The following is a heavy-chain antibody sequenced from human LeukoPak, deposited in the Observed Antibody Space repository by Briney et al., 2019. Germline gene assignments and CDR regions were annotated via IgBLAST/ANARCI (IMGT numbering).Heavy chain of an antibody. CDR1: LS. Sequence: LSMXWXRQAPGKGLEWMGGFDPEDGETIYAQKFQGRVTMTEDTSTDTAYMELSSLRSEDTAVYYCATGTGSIPDYYYYYGMDVWGQGTTVTVSS. D-gene: IGHD2-2*01. V-gene: IGHV1-24*01. CDR2: FDPEDGET. J-gene: IGHJ6*02. CDR3: ATGTGSIPDYYYYYGMDV.